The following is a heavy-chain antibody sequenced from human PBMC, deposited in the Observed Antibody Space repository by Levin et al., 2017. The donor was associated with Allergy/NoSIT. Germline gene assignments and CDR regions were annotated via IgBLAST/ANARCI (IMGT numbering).Heavy chain of an antibody. Sequence: GESLKISCAASGFTFSSYSMNWVRQAPGKGLEWVSYISSSSSTIYYADSVKGRFTISRDNAKNSLYLQMNSLRAEDTAVYYCARGYDYVWGSYPGAFDIWGQGTMVTVSS. D-gene: IGHD3-16*02. CDR2: ISSSSSTI. CDR1: GFTFSSYS. CDR3: ARGYDYVWGSYPGAFDI. J-gene: IGHJ3*02. V-gene: IGHV3-48*01.